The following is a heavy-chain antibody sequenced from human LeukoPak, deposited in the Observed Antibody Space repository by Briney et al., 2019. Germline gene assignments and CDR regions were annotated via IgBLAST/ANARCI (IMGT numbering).Heavy chain of an antibody. CDR1: GYTFTGYY. D-gene: IGHD6-13*01. CDR2: INPNSGGT. CDR3: ASIRYSSSWSY. Sequence: ASVKVSCKASGYTFTGYYMHWVRQAPGQGLEWMGRINPNSGGTNYAQKFQGRVTMTRDTSISTAYMELSSLRSEDTAVYYCASIRYSSSWSYWGQGTLVTVSS. V-gene: IGHV1-2*06. J-gene: IGHJ4*02.